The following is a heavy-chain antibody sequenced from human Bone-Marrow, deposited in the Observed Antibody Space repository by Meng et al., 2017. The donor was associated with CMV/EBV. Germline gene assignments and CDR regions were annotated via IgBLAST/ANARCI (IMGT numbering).Heavy chain of an antibody. J-gene: IGHJ4*02. Sequence: ASVKVSCKASGYTFTGYYMHWVRQAPGQGLEWMGWINPNSGGTNYAQKFQGRVTMTRDTSISTAYMELSRLRSDDTAVYYCARDRQIVVVPEYYFDYWGQGTLVTVPQ. CDR1: GYTFTGYY. CDR3: ARDRQIVVVPEYYFDY. D-gene: IGHD2-2*01. V-gene: IGHV1-2*02. CDR2: INPNSGGT.